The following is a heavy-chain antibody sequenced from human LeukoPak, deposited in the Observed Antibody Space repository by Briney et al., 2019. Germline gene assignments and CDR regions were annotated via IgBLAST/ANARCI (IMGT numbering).Heavy chain of an antibody. J-gene: IGHJ4*02. CDR2: IDYSGGST. V-gene: IGHV3-23*01. CDR3: ARVEVSGYDYGSFDY. D-gene: IGHD5-12*01. Sequence: PGGSLRLSCAASGFTLSSYEMSWIRQAPGKVLEWVSSIDYSGGSTYYADSVKGRFTISRDNSKDTLYLQMNSLRAEDTAVYYCARVEVSGYDYGSFDYWGQGTLVTVSS. CDR1: GFTLSSYE.